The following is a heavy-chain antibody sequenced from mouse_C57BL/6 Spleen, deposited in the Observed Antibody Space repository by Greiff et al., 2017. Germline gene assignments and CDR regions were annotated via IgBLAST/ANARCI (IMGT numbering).Heavy chain of an antibody. V-gene: IGHV7-3*01. CDR3: ARYKGGLDPLFAY. CDR2: IRNKANGYTT. D-gene: IGHD3-3*01. Sequence: EVQRVESGGGLVQPGGSLSLSCAASGFTFTDYYMSWVRQPPGKALEWLGFIRNKANGYTTEYSASVKGRFTISRDNSQSILYLQMNALRAEDSATYYCARYKGGLDPLFAYWGQGTLVTVSA. CDR1: GFTFTDYY. J-gene: IGHJ3*01.